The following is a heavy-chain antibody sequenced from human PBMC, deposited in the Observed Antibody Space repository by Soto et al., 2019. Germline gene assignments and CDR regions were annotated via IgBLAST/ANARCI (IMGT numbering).Heavy chain of an antibody. J-gene: IGHJ4*02. V-gene: IGHV3-33*01. CDR3: ARDPGSYSSSWYSDY. Sequence: QVQLVESGGGVVQPGRSLRLSCAASGFTFSSYGMHWVRQAPGKGLGWVAVIWYDGSNKYYADSVKGRFTISRDNSKNTLYLQMNSLRAEDTAVYYCARDPGSYSSSWYSDYWGQGTLVTVSS. D-gene: IGHD6-13*01. CDR2: IWYDGSNK. CDR1: GFTFSSYG.